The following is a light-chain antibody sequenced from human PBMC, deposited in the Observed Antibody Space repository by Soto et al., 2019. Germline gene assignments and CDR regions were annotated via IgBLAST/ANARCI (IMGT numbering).Light chain of an antibody. J-gene: IGKJ2*01. CDR1: QSLVHSDGNTY. CDR2: KVS. CDR3: MQATQYRPYT. Sequence: DIVLTQTPLSSPVTLGQPASISCRCSQSLVHSDGNTYLSWFHQRPGQPPRLLIDKVSNRFSGVPDRLSGNGAGTDFTLKISRVEAEDVGIYFCMQATQYRPYTFGQGTKLEIK. V-gene: IGKV2-24*01.